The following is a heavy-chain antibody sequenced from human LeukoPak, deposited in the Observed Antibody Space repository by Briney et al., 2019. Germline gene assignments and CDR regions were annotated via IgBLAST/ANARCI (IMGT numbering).Heavy chain of an antibody. CDR2: INAGNGNT. D-gene: IGHD3-22*01. V-gene: IGHV1-3*01. CDR3: ARDHGYYYDSSGYYPDWFDP. Sequence: ASVKVSCKASGYTFTSYAMHWVRQAPGQRLEWMGWINAGNGNTKYSQKFQGRVTITRDTSASTAYMELSSLRSEDTAVYYCARDHGYYYDSSGYYPDWFDPWGQGTLVTVSS. J-gene: IGHJ5*02. CDR1: GYTFTSYA.